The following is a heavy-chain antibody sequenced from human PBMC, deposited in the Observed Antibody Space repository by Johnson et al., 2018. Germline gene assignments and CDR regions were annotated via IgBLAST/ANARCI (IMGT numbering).Heavy chain of an antibody. CDR2: IWFDGTDR. CDR3: ARDQYSDSTSYSGMGV. V-gene: IGHV3-33*01. J-gene: IGHJ6*02. Sequence: QVQLVQSGGGVVQPGRSLRLSCAASGFTFSSFAMHWVRQAPGKGLEWVALIWFDGTDRYYADSVKGRFTISRDNSKNTLYLQMDSLGAEDTAVYFCARDQYSDSTSYSGMGVWGQGTTVTVS. D-gene: IGHD2/OR15-2a*01. CDR1: GFTFSSFA.